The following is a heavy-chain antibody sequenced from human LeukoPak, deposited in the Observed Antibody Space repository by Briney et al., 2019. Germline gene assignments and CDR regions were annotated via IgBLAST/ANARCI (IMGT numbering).Heavy chain of an antibody. CDR2: IIPIFGTA. J-gene: IGHJ6*03. D-gene: IGHD2-2*01. CDR3: ARGAGYCSSTSCYVDIVATSSVYMDV. CDR1: GYTFTLYG. V-gene: IGHV1-69*13. Sequence: ASVKVSCKASGYTFTLYGITWVRQAPGQGLEWMGGIIPIFGTANYAQKFQGRVTITADESTSTAYMELSSLRSEDTAVYYCARGAGYCSSTSCYVDIVATSSVYMDVWGKGTTVTISS.